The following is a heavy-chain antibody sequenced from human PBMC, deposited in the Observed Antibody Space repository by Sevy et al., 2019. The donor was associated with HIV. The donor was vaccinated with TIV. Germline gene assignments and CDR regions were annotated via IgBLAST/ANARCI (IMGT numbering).Heavy chain of an antibody. CDR1: GGTIVSSGHY. CDR3: ASEAGGYDYDYGMDV. V-gene: IGHV4-39*01. Sequence: SETLSLTCSVSGGTIVSSGHYWGWIRQTPGKGLEWIGSIYYNGHTYYNPSLNSRLTISIDTCKNQFSLNLSSVTAADTAIYFCASEAGGYDYDYGMDVWGQGTTVTVSS. CDR2: IYYNGHT. J-gene: IGHJ6*02. D-gene: IGHD5-12*01.